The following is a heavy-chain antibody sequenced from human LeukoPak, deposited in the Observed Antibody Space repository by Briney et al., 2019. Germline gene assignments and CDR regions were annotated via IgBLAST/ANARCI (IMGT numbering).Heavy chain of an antibody. D-gene: IGHD3-22*01. CDR2: ISGSGSSS. J-gene: IGHJ4*02. CDR1: GFTFSNYA. Sequence: GGSLRLSCAASGFTFSNYAISWVRQAPGKGLEWVSVISGSGSSSYYADSVKGHFTISRDNSKNTLYLQMNGLRAEDTAVYYCAKQDSSGYYYAYFDYWGQGTLVTVSS. CDR3: AKQDSSGYYYAYFDY. V-gene: IGHV3-23*01.